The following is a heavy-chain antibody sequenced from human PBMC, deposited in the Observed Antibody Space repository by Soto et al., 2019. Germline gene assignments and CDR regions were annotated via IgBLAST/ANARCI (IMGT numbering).Heavy chain of an antibody. CDR1: GGSISSYY. D-gene: IGHD4-17*01. J-gene: IGHJ4*02. CDR3: ARRYGPGFDY. CDR2: IYYSGST. Sequence: QVQLQESGPGLVKPSETLSLTCTVSGGSISSYYWSWIRQPPGKGLEWIGYIYYSGSTNYNPSLTSRVTISVDTSKNQFSLKLSSVTAAGTAVYYCARRYGPGFDYWGQGTLVTVSS. V-gene: IGHV4-59*08.